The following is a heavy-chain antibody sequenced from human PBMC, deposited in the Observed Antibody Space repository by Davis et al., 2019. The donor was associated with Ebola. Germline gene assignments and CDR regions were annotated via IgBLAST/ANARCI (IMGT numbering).Heavy chain of an antibody. J-gene: IGHJ4*02. CDR3: AKDVTFGFGETHFDY. V-gene: IGHV3-23*01. CDR1: GFTFSNYW. D-gene: IGHD3-10*01. CDR2: ISGFGGST. Sequence: GGSLRLSCVASGFTFSNYWMNWVRQAPGKGLEWVSIISGFGGSTQYADSVKGRFTIYRDNSKDTLYLQMDSLRAEDTAVYYCAKDVTFGFGETHFDYWGQGTLVTVSS.